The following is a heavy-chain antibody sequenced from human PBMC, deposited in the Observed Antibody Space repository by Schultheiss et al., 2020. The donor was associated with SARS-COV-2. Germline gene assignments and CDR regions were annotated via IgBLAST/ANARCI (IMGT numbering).Heavy chain of an antibody. CDR2: ISWHSGDL. D-gene: IGHD1-26*01. CDR1: GFNFDTHG. J-gene: IGHJ6*02. Sequence: GGSLRLSCVTSGFNFDTHGMHWVRQAPGRGLEWVSGISWHSGDLGYADSVKGRFTISRDNAKNSTYLQMDSLRVEDTALYFCARQRSISAYYYFFGMDVWGQGTTVTVSS. V-gene: IGHV3-9*01. CDR3: ARQRSISAYYYFFGMDV.